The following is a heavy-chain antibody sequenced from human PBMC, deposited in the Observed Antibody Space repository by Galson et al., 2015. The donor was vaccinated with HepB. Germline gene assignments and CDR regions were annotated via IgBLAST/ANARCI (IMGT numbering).Heavy chain of an antibody. J-gene: IGHJ5*02. Sequence: ETLSLTCAVYGGSLSGYFWSWIRQPPGKELEWLAEINHSATSSYNPSLKGRVTVSVDTSKNQVSLNLTSVTAADTAIYFCARVKRSADRRFDAWGQGSLVTVSS. CDR1: GGSLSGYF. CDR3: ARVKRSADRRFDA. V-gene: IGHV4-34*01. CDR2: INHSATS.